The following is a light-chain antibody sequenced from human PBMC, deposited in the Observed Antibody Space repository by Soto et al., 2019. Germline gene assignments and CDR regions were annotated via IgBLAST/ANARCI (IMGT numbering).Light chain of an antibody. J-gene: IGKJ4*02. V-gene: IGKV1-39*01. Sequence: DIQMTQSPSSLSATEGDRATSXXRASQSIRSYLNWYQQNPGQPPRVXIDAAASLQRGVPSRFSGSGSVTYFTLTSSSLQPEDFATYSCQQSTKSTLTFGRGTNVE. CDR2: AAA. CDR3: QQSTKSTLT. CDR1: QSIRSY.